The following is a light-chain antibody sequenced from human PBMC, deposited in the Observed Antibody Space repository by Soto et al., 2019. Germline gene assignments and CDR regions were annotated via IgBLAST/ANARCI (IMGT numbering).Light chain of an antibody. J-gene: IGKJ4*01. Sequence: DIVMTQSPATLSVSPGERATLSCRASQSVSNNFAWYQQKPGQAPRLLIYGASTRATRLPARISGSGAGTNFTLTISSLQSEDCAVYYCQQYNTGLTFGGGTKVEIK. CDR3: QQYNTGLT. V-gene: IGKV3-15*01. CDR1: QSVSNN. CDR2: GAS.